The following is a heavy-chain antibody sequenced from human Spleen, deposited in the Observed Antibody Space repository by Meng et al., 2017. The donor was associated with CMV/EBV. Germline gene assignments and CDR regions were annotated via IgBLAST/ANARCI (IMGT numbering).Heavy chain of an antibody. J-gene: IGHJ6*02. CDR3: ARASGRFLKDGMDV. CDR1: GFAFSSYL. D-gene: IGHD3-3*01. CDR2: ISYVEGHT. V-gene: IGHV3-30-3*01. Sequence: LSLTCTGSGFAFSSYLIHWVRQAPGKGLDWVAIISYVEGHTYYAESVKGRFTISRDNSKNTLYLQMNSLRAEDTAVYNCARASGRFLKDGMDVWGQGTTVTVSS.